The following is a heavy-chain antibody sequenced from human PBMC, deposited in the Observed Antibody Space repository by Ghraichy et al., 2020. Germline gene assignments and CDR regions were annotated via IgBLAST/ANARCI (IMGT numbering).Heavy chain of an antibody. CDR3: ARDQGDDFWSGYYKSYYYYGMDV. V-gene: IGHV3-21*01. CDR2: ISSSSSYI. Sequence: GGSLRLSCAASGFTFSSYSMNWVRQAPGKGLEWVSSISSSSSYIYYADSVKGRFTISRDNAKNSLYLQMNSLRAEDTAVYYCARDQGDDFWSGYYKSYYYYGMDVWGQGTTVTVSS. CDR1: GFTFSSYS. J-gene: IGHJ6*02. D-gene: IGHD3-3*01.